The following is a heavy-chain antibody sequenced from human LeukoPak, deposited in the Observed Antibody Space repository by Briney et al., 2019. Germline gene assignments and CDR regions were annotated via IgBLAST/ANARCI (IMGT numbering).Heavy chain of an antibody. CDR1: GFTFSSYA. V-gene: IGHV3-23*01. J-gene: IGHJ3*02. D-gene: IGHD6-19*01. CDR2: ISGSGGST. CDR3: AKDSDSSGLPGIFDI. Sequence: PGGSLRLSCAASGFTFSSYAMSWVRQAPGKGLEWVSAISGSGGSTYYADSVKGRFTISRDNSKNTLYLQMNSLRADATAVYYCAKDSDSSGLPGIFDIWGQGTMVSVSS.